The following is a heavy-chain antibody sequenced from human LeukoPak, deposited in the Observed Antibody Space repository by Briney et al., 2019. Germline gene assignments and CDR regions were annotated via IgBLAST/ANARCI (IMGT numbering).Heavy chain of an antibody. V-gene: IGHV3-30*18. D-gene: IGHD1-1*01. CDR1: GFTFSSYG. CDR3: SKNYNWNVAVVY. Sequence: QSGGSLRLSCAASGFTFSSYGMHWLRQAPGKGLEWVAVISYDGSNKYYADSVKGRFTISRDNSKNTLYLQMNSLRAEDTALYYRSKNYNWNVAVVYWGQGTLVTVSS. J-gene: IGHJ4*02. CDR2: ISYDGSNK.